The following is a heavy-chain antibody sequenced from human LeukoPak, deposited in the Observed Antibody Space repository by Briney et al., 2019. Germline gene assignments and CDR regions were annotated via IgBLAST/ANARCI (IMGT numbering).Heavy chain of an antibody. V-gene: IGHV3-33*01. D-gene: IGHD6-13*01. CDR3: ARDIGAAGTRTLSDY. CDR1: GFTFSSYG. J-gene: IGHJ4*02. Sequence: GGSLRLSCAASGFTFSSYGMHWVRQAPGKGLEWVAVIWYDGSNKYYADSVKGRFTISRDNSKNTLYLQMSSLRAEDTAVYYCARDIGAAGTRTLSDYWGQGTLVTVSS. CDR2: IWYDGSNK.